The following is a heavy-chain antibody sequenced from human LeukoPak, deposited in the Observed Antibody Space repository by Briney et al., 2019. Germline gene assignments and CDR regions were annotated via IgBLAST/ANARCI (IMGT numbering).Heavy chain of an antibody. CDR3: TRDWRNLGYDY. CDR1: GITFSRFW. CDR2: INQDGSEK. Sequence: PGGSLRLSCAASGITFSRFWMSWVRQAPGKGLQWVANINQDGSEKHYVDSVKGRFTISRDNAKNTLYLQMNSLRAEDTAVYYCTRDWRNLGYDYWGQGTLVTVSS. V-gene: IGHV3-7*01. D-gene: IGHD5-12*01. J-gene: IGHJ4*02.